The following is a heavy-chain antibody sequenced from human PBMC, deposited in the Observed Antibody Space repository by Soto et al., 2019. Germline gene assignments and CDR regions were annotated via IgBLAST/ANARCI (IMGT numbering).Heavy chain of an antibody. CDR2: INPFSGGA. CDR3: ARSSGTYSLDF. V-gene: IGHV1-2*02. J-gene: IGHJ4*02. D-gene: IGHD3-10*01. CDR1: GYTFTDHY. Sequence: ASVKVSCKTSGYTFTDHYVHWVRQAPGQGLEWLGWINPFSGGAKYPQRFKDKVSMTADTSISTVYMYLTSLTSDDTAIYYCARSSGTYSLDFWGQGTLVTVSS.